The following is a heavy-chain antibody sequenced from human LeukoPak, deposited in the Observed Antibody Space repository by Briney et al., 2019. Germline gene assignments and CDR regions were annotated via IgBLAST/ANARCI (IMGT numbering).Heavy chain of an antibody. J-gene: IGHJ5*02. V-gene: IGHV4-34*01. CDR2: INHSGST. CDR3: ARGLSGYSSFNWFDP. CDR1: GGSFSGYY. Sequence: PSETLSLTCAVYGGSFSGYYWNWIRQPPGKGLDWIGEINHSGSTNSNPSLKSRVTISVDTAENQFSLTQRSVTAADTAVYYCARGLSGYSSFNWFDPWGQGTLVTVSS. D-gene: IGHD6-19*01.